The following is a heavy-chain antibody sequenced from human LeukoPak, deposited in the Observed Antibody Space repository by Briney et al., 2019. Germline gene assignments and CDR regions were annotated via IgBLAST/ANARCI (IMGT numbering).Heavy chain of an antibody. Sequence: GASVKVSCKASGYTFTSYGISWVRQAPGQGLEWMGWISAYNGNTNYAQKLQGRVTMTTDTSTSTAYMELRSLRSDDTAVYYCARTYFDWLLTYYFDYWGQGTLVTVSS. CDR1: GYTFTSYG. D-gene: IGHD3-9*01. V-gene: IGHV1-18*01. CDR2: ISAYNGNT. CDR3: ARTYFDWLLTYYFDY. J-gene: IGHJ4*02.